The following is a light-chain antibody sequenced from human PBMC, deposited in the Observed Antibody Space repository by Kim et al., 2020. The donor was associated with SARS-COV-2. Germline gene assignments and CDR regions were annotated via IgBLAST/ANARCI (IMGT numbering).Light chain of an antibody. V-gene: IGLV2-14*04. CDR1: SSDVGGYNY. Sequence: GQSITISCTGTSSDVGGYNYVSWYQQHPGKAPKLMIYDVSQRPSGVSNRFSASKSGNTASLTISGLQAEDEADYYCSSYTRSSTWVFGGGTQLTVL. J-gene: IGLJ3*02. CDR3: SSYTRSSTWV. CDR2: DVS.